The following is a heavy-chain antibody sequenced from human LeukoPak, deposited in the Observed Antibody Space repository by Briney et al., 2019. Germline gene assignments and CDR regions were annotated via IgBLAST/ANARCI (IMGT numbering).Heavy chain of an antibody. CDR2: ICNSGTVI. J-gene: IGHJ4*02. V-gene: IGHV3-11*01. D-gene: IGHD6-13*01. Sequence: PGGSLRLSCAGSGFTFSDYYMGWIRQAPGKGLEWISYICNSGTVIYYADSVRGRFTISRDNAKNSLHLQMNSLRAEDTAVYYCARSIPYGTTWYGRSDCWGQGTLVTVSS. CDR3: ARSIPYGTTWYGRSDC. CDR1: GFTFSDYY.